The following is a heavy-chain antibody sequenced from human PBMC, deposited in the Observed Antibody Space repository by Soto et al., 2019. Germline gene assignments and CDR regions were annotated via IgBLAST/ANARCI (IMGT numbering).Heavy chain of an antibody. D-gene: IGHD1-1*01. Sequence: EVQLLESGGGLVQPGGSLRLSCTASGFSLSTYAVPWVRQAPGKGLEWVSGVSGGSGTTHYADSVKGRFTITTDNSENTAYLQMNSLRVEYTAVYYCANWNGYGDHGGQGTLVTVS. CDR1: GFSLSTYA. V-gene: IGHV3-23*01. J-gene: IGHJ4*02. CDR2: VSGGSGTT. CDR3: ANWNGYGDH.